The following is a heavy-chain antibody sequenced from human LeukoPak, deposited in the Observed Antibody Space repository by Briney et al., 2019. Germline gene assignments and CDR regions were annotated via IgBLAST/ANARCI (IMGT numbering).Heavy chain of an antibody. CDR2: IKGGGAGA. CDR3: AKSSSSYCDDGLDI. J-gene: IGHJ3*02. Sequence: GGSLRLSCAASGFTFSNFAMHWVRQTPERGLEWVSSIKGGGAGAHYADSVEGRFTISRDNSKNTLYVQMNSLRAEDTAIYYCAKSSSSYCDDGLDIWGQGAKVTVSP. V-gene: IGHV3-23*01. D-gene: IGHD2-21*01. CDR1: GFTFSNFA.